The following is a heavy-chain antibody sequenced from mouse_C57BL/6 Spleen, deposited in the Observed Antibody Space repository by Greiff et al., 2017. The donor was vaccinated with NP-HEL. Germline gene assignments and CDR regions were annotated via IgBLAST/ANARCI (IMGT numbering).Heavy chain of an antibody. J-gene: IGHJ1*03. Sequence: QVQLQQPGAELVKPGASVKMSCKASGYNFTSYWITWVKQRPGQGLEWIGDIYPGSGSTTYNEKFKSKATLTVDTSSSTAYMQLSSLTSEDSAVYYCARGAVRWDWYFDVWGTGTTVTVSS. D-gene: IGHD1-1*01. CDR2: IYPGSGST. CDR1: GYNFTSYW. V-gene: IGHV1-55*01. CDR3: ARGAVRWDWYFDV.